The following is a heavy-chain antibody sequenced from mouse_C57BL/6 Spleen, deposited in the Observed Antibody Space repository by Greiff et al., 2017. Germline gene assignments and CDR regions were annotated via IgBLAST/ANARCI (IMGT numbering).Heavy chain of an antibody. CDR2: IHPNSGST. V-gene: IGHV1-64*01. J-gene: IGHJ4*01. Sequence: QVQLQQPGAELVKPGASVKLSCKASGYTFTSYWMPWVKQRPGQGLEWIGMIHPNSGSTNYNEKFKSKATLTVDKSSSTAYMQLSSLTSEDSAVYYCAKSITTVVPMDYWGQGTSVTVSS. D-gene: IGHD1-1*01. CDR3: AKSITTVVPMDY. CDR1: GYTFTSYW.